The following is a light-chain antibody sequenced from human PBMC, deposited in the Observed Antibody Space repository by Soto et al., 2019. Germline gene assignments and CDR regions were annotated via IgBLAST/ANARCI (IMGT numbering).Light chain of an antibody. CDR1: QGIGTD. V-gene: IGKV1-6*01. Sequence: AIQMTQSPSSLSASVGDRVTITCRASQGIGTDLGWYQQKPGKAPKRLIFAASSLESGVPSRFNGSRSGSDFTLPISILQPEDFATYYCLQDYNYPQTFGQGPKVESK. CDR2: AAS. J-gene: IGKJ1*01. CDR3: LQDYNYPQT.